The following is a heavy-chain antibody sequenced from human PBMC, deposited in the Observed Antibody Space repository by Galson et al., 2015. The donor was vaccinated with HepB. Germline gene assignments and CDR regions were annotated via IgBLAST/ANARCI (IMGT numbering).Heavy chain of an antibody. CDR3: ARGVFY. V-gene: IGHV4-61*03. J-gene: IGHJ4*02. D-gene: IGHD3-16*01. Sequence: ETLSLTCTVSGASVSSGNYYWSWIRQPPGKGLEWIGYVHYSGRTYYNPSLESRVTISLDTSKNHFSLRLTSVTATDTAVYYCARGVFYWGQGTLVTVSS. CDR2: VHYSGRT. CDR1: GASVSSGNYY.